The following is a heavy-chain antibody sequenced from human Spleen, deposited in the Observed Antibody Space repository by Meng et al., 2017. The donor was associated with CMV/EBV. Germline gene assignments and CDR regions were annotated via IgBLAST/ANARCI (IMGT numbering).Heavy chain of an antibody. Sequence: SQTLSLTCAISGDSVPSNSAAWNWIRQSPSRGLEWLGRTYYRSKWYNDYAVSVKSRITINPDTSKNQFSLQLNSVTPEDTAVYYCARRIVVVPAASSGYYGMDVWGQGTTVTVSS. J-gene: IGHJ6*02. CDR3: ARRIVVVPAASSGYYGMDV. CDR2: TYYRSKWYN. CDR1: GDSVPSNSAA. V-gene: IGHV6-1*01. D-gene: IGHD2-2*01.